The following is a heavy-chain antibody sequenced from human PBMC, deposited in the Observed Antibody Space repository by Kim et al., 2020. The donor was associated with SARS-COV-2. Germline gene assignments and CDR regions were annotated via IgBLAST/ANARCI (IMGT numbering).Heavy chain of an antibody. CDR3: AKSRGWGSGTTNYGMEV. V-gene: IGHV4-59*08. CDR1: GGSISSYY. J-gene: IGHJ6*02. Sequence: SETLSLTCTVSGGSISSYYWSWIRQPPGKGLEWIGDIYYSGSTNYNPSLKSRVTISVDTSKNQFSLKLSSVTAADTAVNYCAKSRGWGSGTTNYGMEVWGQGTTVTVSS. CDR2: IYYSGST. D-gene: IGHD3-10*01.